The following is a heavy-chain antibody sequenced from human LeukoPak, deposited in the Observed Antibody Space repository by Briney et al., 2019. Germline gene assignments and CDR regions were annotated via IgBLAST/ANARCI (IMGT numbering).Heavy chain of an antibody. CDR1: GFTFSSYG. D-gene: IGHD2-15*01. Sequence: GGSLRLSCAASGFTFSSYGMHWVRQAPGKGLEWVAFIRYDGSNKYYADSVKGRFTISRDNSKNTLYLQMNSLRAEDTAVYYCARGLTVSVVAATNYYGMDVWGQGTTVTVSS. CDR3: ARGLTVSVVAATNYYGMDV. V-gene: IGHV3-30*02. J-gene: IGHJ6*02. CDR2: IRYDGSNK.